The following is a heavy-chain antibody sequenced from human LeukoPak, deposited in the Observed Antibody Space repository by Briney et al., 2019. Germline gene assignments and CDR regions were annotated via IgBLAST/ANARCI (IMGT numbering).Heavy chain of an antibody. CDR1: GFTFSSYE. V-gene: IGHV3-48*03. Sequence: GGSLRLSCAASGFTFSSYEMNWVRQAPGKGLEWVSYISSSGSTMYYADSVKGRFTISRDNTKNSLYLQMNSLRAEDTALYYCARRSKEKGNAFDIWGQGTMVTVSS. D-gene: IGHD3-10*01. CDR2: ISSSGSTM. CDR3: ARRSKEKGNAFDI. J-gene: IGHJ3*02.